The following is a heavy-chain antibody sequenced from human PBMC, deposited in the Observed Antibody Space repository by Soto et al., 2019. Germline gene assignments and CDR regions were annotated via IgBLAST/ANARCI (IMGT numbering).Heavy chain of an antibody. J-gene: IGHJ3*02. CDR2: IGTAGDT. V-gene: IGHV3-13*01. CDR1: GFTFSSYD. D-gene: IGHD3-22*01. CDR3: ASGGDNYYDSSADDAFDI. Sequence: EVQLVESGGGLVQPGGSLRLSCAASGFTFSSYDMHWVRQATGKGLEWVSAIGTAGDTYYPGSVKGRFTISRENAKNSLYLQMNSLRAGDTAVYYCASGGDNYYDSSADDAFDIWGQGTMVTVSS.